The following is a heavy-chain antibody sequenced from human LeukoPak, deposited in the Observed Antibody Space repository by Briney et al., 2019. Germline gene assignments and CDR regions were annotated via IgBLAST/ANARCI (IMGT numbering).Heavy chain of an antibody. V-gene: IGHV1-69*13. CDR3: ARDRNDFWSGSRFDY. CDR2: IIPILGTA. Sequence: SVKVSCKASGGTFISYAISWVRQAPGQGLEWMGAIIPILGTANYAQKFQGRVTITADESTSTAYMELRSLRSEDTAVYYCARDRNDFWSGSRFDYWGQGTLVTVSS. J-gene: IGHJ4*02. CDR1: GGTFISYA. D-gene: IGHD3-3*01.